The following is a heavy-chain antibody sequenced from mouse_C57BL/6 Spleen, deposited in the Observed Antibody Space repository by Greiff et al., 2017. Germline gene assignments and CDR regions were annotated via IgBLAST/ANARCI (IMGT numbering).Heavy chain of an antibody. Sequence: VQLQQSGAELVRPGASVKLSCTASGFNIKDDYMHWVKQRPEQGLEWIGWIDPENGDTEYASKFQGKAPITADTSSHTAYLQLSSLTSEDTAVYYCTSYGNWNYYAMDYWGQGTSVTVSS. CDR2: IDPENGDT. V-gene: IGHV14-4*01. J-gene: IGHJ4*01. CDR1: GFNIKDDY. CDR3: TSYGNWNYYAMDY. D-gene: IGHD2-1*01.